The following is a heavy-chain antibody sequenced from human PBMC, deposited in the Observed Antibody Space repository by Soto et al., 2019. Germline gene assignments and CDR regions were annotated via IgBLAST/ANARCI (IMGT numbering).Heavy chain of an antibody. CDR2: ISAYNGNT. Sequence: GASVKVSCKASGYTFISYDISYVRQAPGQGLEWMGWISAYNGNTNYAQKLQGRVTMTTDTSTSTAYMELRSLRSDDTAVYYCARDVGGLVDYWGQGTLVTVSS. CDR3: ARDVGGLVDY. CDR1: GYTFISYD. V-gene: IGHV1-18*01. D-gene: IGHD5-12*01. J-gene: IGHJ4*02.